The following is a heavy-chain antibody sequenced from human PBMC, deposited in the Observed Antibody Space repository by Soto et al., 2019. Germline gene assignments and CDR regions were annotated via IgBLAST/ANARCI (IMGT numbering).Heavy chain of an antibody. CDR1: GGSFSGYY. CDR2: INHSGST. D-gene: IGHD5-18*01. CDR3: ARGPGIQLWLPLRYWFDS. Sequence: SETLSLTCAVYGGSFSGYYWSWIRQPPGKGLEWIGEINHSGSTNYNPSLKSRVTISVDTSKNQFSLKLSSVTAADTAVYYCARGPGIQLWLPLRYWFDSSRQRTLVTFSS. J-gene: IGHJ5*01. V-gene: IGHV4-34*01.